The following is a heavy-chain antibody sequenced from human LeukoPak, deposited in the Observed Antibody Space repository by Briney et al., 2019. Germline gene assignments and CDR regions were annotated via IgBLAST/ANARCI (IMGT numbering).Heavy chain of an antibody. D-gene: IGHD6-19*01. Sequence: PSETLSLTCAVYGGSFSGYYWSWIRQPPGKGLEWIGEINHSGSTSYNPSLKSRVTISVDTSKNQFSLKLSSVTAADTAVYYCHARIAVAGPDDYWGQGTLVTVSS. CDR2: INHSGST. CDR3: HARIAVAGPDDY. CDR1: GGSFSGYY. J-gene: IGHJ4*02. V-gene: IGHV4-34*01.